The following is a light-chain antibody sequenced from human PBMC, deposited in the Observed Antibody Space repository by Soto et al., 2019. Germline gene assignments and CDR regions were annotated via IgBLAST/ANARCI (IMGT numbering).Light chain of an antibody. J-gene: IGKJ4*01. Sequence: DIQMTQSPSSLSASVGDRVTIPCRASQTISNYLNWYQQKSGQAPKLLIYTAASFQSGVPSRFSGSRSGTDFNLTITTLQTEDFATYYFQQSYRAPTTFGGVTKVDIK. CDR3: QQSYRAPTT. CDR2: TAA. CDR1: QTISNY. V-gene: IGKV1-39*01.